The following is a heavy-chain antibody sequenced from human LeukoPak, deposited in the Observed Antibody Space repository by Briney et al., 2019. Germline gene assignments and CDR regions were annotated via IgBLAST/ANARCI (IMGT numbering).Heavy chain of an antibody. CDR2: INPNSGNT. Sequence: GGSLRLSCAASGFTFTNYAMSWVRQAPGKGLEWVSSINPNSGNTYYADSVKGRFTISGDNSKNTLYLQMNSLRAEDTAVYYCAKEHMAAAVYYFDYWGQGTLVTVSS. CDR3: AKEHMAAAVYYFDY. V-gene: IGHV3-23*01. CDR1: GFTFTNYA. J-gene: IGHJ4*02. D-gene: IGHD2-15*01.